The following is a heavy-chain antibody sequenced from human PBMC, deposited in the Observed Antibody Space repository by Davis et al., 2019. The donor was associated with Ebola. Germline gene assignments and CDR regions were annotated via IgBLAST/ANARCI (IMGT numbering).Heavy chain of an antibody. D-gene: IGHD6-19*01. CDR3: AKAQGSSGWYAFDY. CDR1: GFTFSSYA. Sequence: GESLKISCAASGFTFSSYAMSWVRQAPGKGLEWVSSISGSGGNTYYADSVKGRFTISRDNSKNTLYLQMNSLRAEDTAVYYCAKAQGSSGWYAFDYWGQGTLVTVSS. V-gene: IGHV3-23*01. J-gene: IGHJ4*02. CDR2: ISGSGGNT.